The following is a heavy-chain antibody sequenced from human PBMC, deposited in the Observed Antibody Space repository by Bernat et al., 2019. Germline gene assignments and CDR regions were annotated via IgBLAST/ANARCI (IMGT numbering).Heavy chain of an antibody. CDR1: GYTFTSYA. D-gene: IGHD6-6*01. CDR2: INAGNGNT. J-gene: IGHJ5*02. CDR3: ARDSSSSRVLDP. Sequence: QVQLVQSGAEVKKPGASVKVSCKASGYTFTSYAMHWVRQAPGQRLEWMGWINAGNGNTKYSQKFQGRVTITRDTSASTAYMELSSLRSEDTAVYYCARDSSSSRVLDPWSQGTLVTVSS. V-gene: IGHV1-3*01.